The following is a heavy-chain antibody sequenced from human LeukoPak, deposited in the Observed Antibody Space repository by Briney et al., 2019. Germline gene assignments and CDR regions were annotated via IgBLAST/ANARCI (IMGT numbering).Heavy chain of an antibody. CDR3: AHSRWDYDHVWGSYDY. Sequence: PGGSLRLSCAASGFTFTSYAMSGVRQAPGEGLEWVSAISGSGGSTYYADSVKGRFTISRDNSKNTLYLQMNSLRAEDTAVYYCAHSRWDYDHVWGSYDYWSQGTLVTVSS. CDR1: GFTFTSYA. V-gene: IGHV3-23*01. D-gene: IGHD3-16*01. J-gene: IGHJ4*02. CDR2: ISGSGGST.